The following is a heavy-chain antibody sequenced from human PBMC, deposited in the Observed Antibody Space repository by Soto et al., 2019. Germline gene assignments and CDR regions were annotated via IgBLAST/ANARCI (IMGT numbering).Heavy chain of an antibody. V-gene: IGHV1-69*13. Sequence: SVNVSCEASGGTFRSYAISWVRQAPGQGLEWMGGIIPIFGTANYAQKFQGRVTITADESTSTAYMELSSLRSEDTAVYYCARGRDGYAFDIWGQGTMVTVSS. D-gene: IGHD1-1*01. CDR2: IIPIFGTA. J-gene: IGHJ3*02. CDR3: ARGRDGYAFDI. CDR1: GGTFRSYA.